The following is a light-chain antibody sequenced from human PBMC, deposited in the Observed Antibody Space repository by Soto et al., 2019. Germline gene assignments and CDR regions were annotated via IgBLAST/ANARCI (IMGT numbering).Light chain of an antibody. CDR1: ESISRDY. V-gene: IGKV3D-20*02. J-gene: IGKJ5*01. Sequence: EIVLTQSPGTLSLSPGQRATLSCRAIESISRDYLAWYQQRLGQAPRLLIYGASSGATGIPDRFSGSGSGTDFTLTISSLEPEDFAVYYCQQRSNWPPFTFGQGTRLEI. CDR2: GAS. CDR3: QQRSNWPPFT.